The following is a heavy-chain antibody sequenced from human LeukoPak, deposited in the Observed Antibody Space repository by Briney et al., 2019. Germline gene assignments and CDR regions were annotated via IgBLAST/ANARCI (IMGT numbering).Heavy chain of an antibody. CDR1: GFTFGDYA. CDR2: IRSKTYGGTT. CDR3: TKVEWELPRN. J-gene: IGHJ4*02. Sequence: PRRSLRLSCRTAGFTFGDYAMSWVRQAPRKGLEWVGFIRSKTYGGTTEYDASVKDRFTISRDDSKSIAYLQMNSLKTEDAGVYYCTKVEWELPRNWGQGTLVTVST. D-gene: IGHD1-26*01. V-gene: IGHV3-49*04.